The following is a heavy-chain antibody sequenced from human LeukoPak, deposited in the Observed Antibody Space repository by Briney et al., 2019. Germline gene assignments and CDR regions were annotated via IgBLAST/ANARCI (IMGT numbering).Heavy chain of an antibody. V-gene: IGHV3-33*01. CDR3: ATLIVVVTNDAFDI. CDR2: IWYDGSNK. Sequence: PGGSLRLSCAASGFTFSSYGMYWVRQAPGKGLEWVALIWYDGSNKYYADSVKGRFTISRDNSKNTLYLQMNSLRAEDTAVYYCATLIVVVTNDAFDIWGQGTMVTVSS. D-gene: IGHD3-22*01. J-gene: IGHJ3*02. CDR1: GFTFSSYG.